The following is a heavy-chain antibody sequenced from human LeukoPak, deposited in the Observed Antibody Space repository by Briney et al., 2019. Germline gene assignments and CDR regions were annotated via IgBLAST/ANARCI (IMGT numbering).Heavy chain of an antibody. CDR1: GGSFSGYY. CDR2: INHSGST. V-gene: IGHV4-34*01. Sequence: SETLSLTCAVYGGSFSGYYWSWIRQPPGKGLEWIGEINHSGSTNYNPSLKSRVTISVDTSKNQFSLKLSSVTAADTAVYFCARPMRLAAAADAFDIWGQGTMVTVSS. J-gene: IGHJ3*02. D-gene: IGHD6-13*01. CDR3: ARPMRLAAAADAFDI.